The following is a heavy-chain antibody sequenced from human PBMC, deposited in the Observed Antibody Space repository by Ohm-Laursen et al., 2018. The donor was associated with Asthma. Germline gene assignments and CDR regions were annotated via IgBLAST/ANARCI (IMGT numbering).Heavy chain of an antibody. J-gene: IGHJ4*02. CDR1: GFTFSSYS. CDR2: ISSSSSYI. Sequence: SLRLSCTASGFTFSSYSMNWVRQAPGKGLEWVSSISSSSSYIYYADSVKGRFTISRDNAKNSLYLQMNSLRAEDTAVYYCARAAVAGTDYWGQGTLVTVSS. D-gene: IGHD6-19*01. V-gene: IGHV3-21*01. CDR3: ARAAVAGTDY.